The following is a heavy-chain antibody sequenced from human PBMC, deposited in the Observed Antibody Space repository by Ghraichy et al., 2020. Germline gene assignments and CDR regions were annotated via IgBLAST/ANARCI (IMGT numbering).Heavy chain of an antibody. CDR1: GFTFSSYA. CDR2: ISGSGGST. D-gene: IGHD5-18*01. J-gene: IGHJ3*02. CDR3: AKDMVGGYSYGLDAFDI. V-gene: IGHV3-23*01. Sequence: GGSLRLSCAASGFTFSSYAMSWVRQAPGKGLEWVSAISGSGGSTYYADSVKGRFTISRDNSKNTLYLQMNSLRAEDTAVYYCAKDMVGGYSYGLDAFDIWGQGTMVTVSS.